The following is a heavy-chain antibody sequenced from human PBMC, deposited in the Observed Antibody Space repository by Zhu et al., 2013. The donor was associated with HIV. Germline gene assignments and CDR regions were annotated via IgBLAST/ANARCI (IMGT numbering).Heavy chain of an antibody. D-gene: IGHD2-8*02. Sequence: QVQLVQSGAEVKKPGASVRVSCKASGYTFTSYAMHWVRQAPGQRLEWMGWINAGNGNTKYSQNFQGRVTITRDTSASTAYMELSSLRSEDTAVYYCARDDCTGGVCYSTPFHNWGQGTLVTVSS. CDR3: ARDDCTGGVCYSTPFHN. CDR2: INAGNGNT. V-gene: IGHV1-3*01. J-gene: IGHJ4*02. CDR1: GYTFTSYA.